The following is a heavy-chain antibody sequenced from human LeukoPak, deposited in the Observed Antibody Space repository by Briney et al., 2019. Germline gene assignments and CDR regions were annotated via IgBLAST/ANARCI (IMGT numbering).Heavy chain of an antibody. CDR3: AREGYDFWSGYSGGYYFDY. CDR2: ISSSSSTI. D-gene: IGHD3-3*01. CDR1: GFTFSIYS. J-gene: IGHJ4*02. V-gene: IGHV3-48*01. Sequence: GGSLRLSCEASGFTFSIYSMNWVRQAPGKGLEWVSYISSSSSTIYYADSVKGRFTISRDNAKNSLYLQMNSLRAEDTAVYYCAREGYDFWSGYSGGYYFDYWGQGTLVTVSS.